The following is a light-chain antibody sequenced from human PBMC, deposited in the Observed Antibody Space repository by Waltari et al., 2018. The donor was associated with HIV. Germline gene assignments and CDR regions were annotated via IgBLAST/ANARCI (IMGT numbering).Light chain of an antibody. J-gene: IGKJ3*01. CDR2: DAS. Sequence: FLTQSPATLSLSPGERATLSCRASQSIGISLTWYQQKPGQAPSLLIYDASNSATGVPARFSGSGSGTDFTLTISSLETEDFAVYYCQQRTHWRSVGFTFVPGTKVDIK. CDR1: QSIGIS. CDR3: QQRTHWRSVGFT. V-gene: IGKV3-11*01.